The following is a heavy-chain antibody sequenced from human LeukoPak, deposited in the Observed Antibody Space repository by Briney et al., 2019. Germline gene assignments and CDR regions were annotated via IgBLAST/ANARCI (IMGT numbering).Heavy chain of an antibody. CDR2: INHSGST. CDR1: GGSFSGYY. V-gene: IGHV4-34*01. CDR3: ARGGRIITFGGVLYGY. J-gene: IGHJ4*02. Sequence: PSETLSLTCAVYGGSFSGYYWSWIRQPPGKGLEWIGEINHSGSTNYNPSLKSRVTISVDTSKNQFSLKLSSVTAADTAVYYCARGGRIITFGGVLYGYWGQGTLVTVSS. D-gene: IGHD3-16*01.